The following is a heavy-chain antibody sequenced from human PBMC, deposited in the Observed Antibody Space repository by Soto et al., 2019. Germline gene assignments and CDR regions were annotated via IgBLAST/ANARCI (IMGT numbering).Heavy chain of an antibody. CDR1: GFTFSSYA. D-gene: IGHD3-3*01. V-gene: IGHV3-30-3*01. CDR3: ARDFQELRFLEWLPRD. Sequence: PGGSLRLSCAASGFTFSSYAMHWVRQAPGKGLEWVAVISYDGSNKYYADSVKGRFTISRDNSKNTLYLQMNSLRAEDMAVYYCARDFQELRFLEWLPRDLGQGTLVTVSS. J-gene: IGHJ4*02. CDR2: ISYDGSNK.